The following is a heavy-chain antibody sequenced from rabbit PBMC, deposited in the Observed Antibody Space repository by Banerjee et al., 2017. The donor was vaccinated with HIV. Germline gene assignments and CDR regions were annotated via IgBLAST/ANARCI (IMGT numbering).Heavy chain of an antibody. CDR3: ARDGGSSYHDYFNF. Sequence: AGWVNGRFTISSDDAQNTVNLKMDSLTPADTATYFCARDGGSSYHDYFNFWGPGTLVTVS. D-gene: IGHD5-1*01. V-gene: IGHV1S8*01. J-gene: IGHJ4*01.